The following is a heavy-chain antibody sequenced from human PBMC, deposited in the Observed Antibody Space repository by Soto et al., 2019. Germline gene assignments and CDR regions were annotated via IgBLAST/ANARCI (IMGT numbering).Heavy chain of an antibody. CDR2: TKQDGSDK. D-gene: IGHD4-17*01. Sequence: EVQLVESGGGLVQPGGSLRLSCAASGFTFSNFWMSWVRQAPGKGLEWVASTKQDGSDKYYVDSVKGRFIISRDNAKNSLSLQMNSLRAEDTAVYYCTTNTVTKVDDYWGQGTLVTVSS. CDR1: GFTFSNFW. V-gene: IGHV3-7*03. CDR3: TTNTVTKVDDY. J-gene: IGHJ4*02.